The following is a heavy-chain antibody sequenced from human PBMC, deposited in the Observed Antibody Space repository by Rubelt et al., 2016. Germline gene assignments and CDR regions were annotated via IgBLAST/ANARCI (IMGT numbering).Heavy chain of an antibody. Sequence: QVQLQESGPGLVKPSETLSLTCTVSGYSISSGYYWGWIRQPPGKGLEWIGYIYYSGSTNYNPSLKSRVTISVDTSTNHFSRKLSSVTAADTAVYYCARRSLGWFDPWGQGTLVTVSS. CDR3: ARRSLGWFDP. V-gene: IGHV4-38-2*02. CDR1: GYSISSGYY. CDR2: IYYSGST. D-gene: IGHD3-10*01. J-gene: IGHJ5*02.